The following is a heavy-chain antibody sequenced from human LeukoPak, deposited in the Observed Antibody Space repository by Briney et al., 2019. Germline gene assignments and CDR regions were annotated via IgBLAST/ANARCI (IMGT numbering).Heavy chain of an antibody. Sequence: PGDSLRLSCATSGFDFGGACGMGWVRQAPEKGLEWVSTISGGGETTHYADSVKGRLTMSRDNARNTLYVQIDRLRPEDTAIYYCVREAGCGWPLDYWGRGTLVTVSS. CDR2: ISGGGETT. J-gene: IGHJ4*02. CDR3: VREAGCGWPLDY. D-gene: IGHD6-19*01. CDR1: GFDFGGACG. V-gene: IGHV3-23*01.